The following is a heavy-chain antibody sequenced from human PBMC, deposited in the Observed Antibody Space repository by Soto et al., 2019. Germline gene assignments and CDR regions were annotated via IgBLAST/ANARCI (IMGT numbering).Heavy chain of an antibody. J-gene: IGHJ3*02. CDR2: ISYDGSNK. CDR3: AREWGYCISTSCPRGNAFDI. V-gene: IGHV3-30-3*01. Sequence: QVQLVESGGGVVQPGRSLRLSCAASGFTFSSYAMHWVRQAPGKGLEWVAVISYDGSNKYYADSVKGRFTISRDNSKNTXYXRMNSLRAEDTAVYYCAREWGYCISTSCPRGNAFDIWGQGTMVTVSS. D-gene: IGHD2-2*01. CDR1: GFTFSSYA.